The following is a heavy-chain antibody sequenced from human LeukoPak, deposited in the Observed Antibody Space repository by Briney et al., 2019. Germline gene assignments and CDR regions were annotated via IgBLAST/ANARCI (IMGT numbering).Heavy chain of an antibody. V-gene: IGHV4-4*02. Sequence: SGTRSLTCAVSGGSISSSNWWSWVRQPPGKGLEWIGESYHSGSTNYNPSLKSRVTISVDKSKNQFSLKLTSVTAADTAVYYCARGRDYDILTGSRNDAFDIWGQGTMVTVSS. CDR3: ARGRDYDILTGSRNDAFDI. D-gene: IGHD3-9*01. J-gene: IGHJ3*02. CDR1: GGSISSSNW. CDR2: SYHSGST.